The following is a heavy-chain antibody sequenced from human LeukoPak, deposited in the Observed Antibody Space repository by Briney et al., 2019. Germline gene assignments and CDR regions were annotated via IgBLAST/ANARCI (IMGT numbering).Heavy chain of an antibody. V-gene: IGHV4-59*01. CDR2: IYYSGST. CDR3: ARQDGYNLDY. CDR1: GGSINSYY. D-gene: IGHD5-24*01. J-gene: IGHJ4*02. Sequence: SGTLSLTCIDSGGSINSYYWSWVRQPPGKGLEWIGYIYYSGSTNYNPSLKSRVTMSVDTSKNQFSLKLTSVTAADTAVYYCARQDGYNLDYWGQGTLVTVSS.